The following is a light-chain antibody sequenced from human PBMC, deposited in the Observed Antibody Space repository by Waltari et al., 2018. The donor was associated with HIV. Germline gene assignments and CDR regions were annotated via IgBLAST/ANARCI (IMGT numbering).Light chain of an antibody. CDR1: QSVSSSY. CDR3: HQYGGSPRT. J-gene: IGKJ2*01. V-gene: IGKV3-20*01. CDR2: GAS. Sequence: EIVLMQSPGPLALSPGERATLSCRASQSVSSSYLAWYQQKPGQAPRLLFYGASSRATGIPDRFSGSGSGTDFTLSISRLEPEDFSVYFCHQYGGSPRTFGQGTKLEIK.